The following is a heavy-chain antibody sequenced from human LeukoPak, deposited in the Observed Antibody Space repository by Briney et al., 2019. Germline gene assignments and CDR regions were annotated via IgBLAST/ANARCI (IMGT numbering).Heavy chain of an antibody. Sequence: GGSLRLSCAASGFTFSSCSMNWVRQAPGKGLEWVSYISSGSSSIYYADSVKGRFTISRDNAKNSLYLQMNSLRAEDTAVYYCARERSAAGTPFEDYWGQGTLVTVSS. J-gene: IGHJ4*02. D-gene: IGHD6-13*01. CDR2: ISSGSSSI. V-gene: IGHV3-48*04. CDR3: ARERSAAGTPFEDY. CDR1: GFTFSSCS.